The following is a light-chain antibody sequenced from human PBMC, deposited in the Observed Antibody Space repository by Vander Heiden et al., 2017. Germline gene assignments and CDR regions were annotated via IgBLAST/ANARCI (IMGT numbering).Light chain of an antibody. CDR3: QRYDISPLT. V-gene: IGKV3-20*01. CDR1: QTVRNNY. CDR2: GAS. Sequence: EMALTHSPGTLSVSPGERATLSCRASQTVRNNYLAWYQQKPGQAPRLLIYGASSRATGIPDSFSGSGSGTDFTLTINRLEPEDFAAYHCQRYDISPLTFGGGTKVEIK. J-gene: IGKJ4*01.